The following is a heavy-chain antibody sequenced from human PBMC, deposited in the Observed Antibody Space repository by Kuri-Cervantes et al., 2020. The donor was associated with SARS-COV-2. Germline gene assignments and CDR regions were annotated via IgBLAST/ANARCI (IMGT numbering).Heavy chain of an antibody. D-gene: IGHD3-22*01. CDR3: AREDYYYDSSGSPRHYFDY. V-gene: IGHV4-34*01. Sequence: SETLSLTCAVYGGPFSGYYWSWIRQPPGKGLEWIGSIYHSGSTYYNPSLKSRVTISVDTSKNQFSLKLSSVTAADTAVYYCAREDYYYDSSGSPRHYFDYWGQGTLVTVSS. J-gene: IGHJ4*02. CDR1: GGPFSGYY. CDR2: IYHSGST.